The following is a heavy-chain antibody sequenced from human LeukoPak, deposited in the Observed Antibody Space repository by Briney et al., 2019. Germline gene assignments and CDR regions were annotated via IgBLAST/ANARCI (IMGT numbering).Heavy chain of an antibody. CDR1: GFTFTSSA. D-gene: IGHD3-10*01. J-gene: IGHJ4*02. CDR3: AKASKYSYGSGSYSDYFDY. CDR2: ISGTGGST. Sequence: PGGSLRLSCAPSGFTFTSSAMNWVRQAPGKGLEWVSGISGTGGSTYYADSVKGRFTISRDNSKNTLYLHMNSLRAEDTAVYYCAKASKYSYGSGSYSDYFDYWGQGTLVTVSS. V-gene: IGHV3-23*01.